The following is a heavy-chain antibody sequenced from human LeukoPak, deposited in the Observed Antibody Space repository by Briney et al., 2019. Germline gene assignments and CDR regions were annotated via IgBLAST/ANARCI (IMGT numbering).Heavy chain of an antibody. J-gene: IGHJ4*02. Sequence: GGSLRLSCAASGFTFSTYGMSWVRQAPGKGLEWVSGISGSGGASYYADSVKGRFTISRDDSHNTLYLQMISLRAEDTAVYYCAKIVGSSSVWGNFDYWGQGTLVTVSS. D-gene: IGHD6-13*01. V-gene: IGHV3-23*01. CDR2: ISGSGGAS. CDR3: AKIVGSSSVWGNFDY. CDR1: GFTFSTYG.